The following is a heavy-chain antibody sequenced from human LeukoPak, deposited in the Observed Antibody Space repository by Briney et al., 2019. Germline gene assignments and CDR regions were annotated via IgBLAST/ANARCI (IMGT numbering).Heavy chain of an antibody. CDR2: ITTSGGSA. V-gene: IGHV3-23*01. D-gene: IGHD3-10*01. J-gene: IGHJ4*02. Sequence: GGSLRLSCAASGFTFSSYAMSWVRRAPGKGLEWVSGITTSGGSASYADSVKGRFTISRDSAKNSLFLQMTSLRAEDTAVYYCATYVPTPRRGLDYWGQGTLVTVSS. CDR1: GFTFSSYA. CDR3: ATYVPTPRRGLDY.